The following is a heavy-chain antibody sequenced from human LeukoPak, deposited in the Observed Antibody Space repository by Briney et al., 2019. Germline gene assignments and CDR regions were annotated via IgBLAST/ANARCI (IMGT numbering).Heavy chain of an antibody. CDR3: AREGQWGPHSPGNYHYMDV. CDR2: ISYDGSDE. J-gene: IGHJ6*03. Sequence: PGGSLRLSCGASGFISNMYAIHWVRQAPGKGLEWVAVISYDGSDEKYADFVKGRFTISRDSYKNTLSLQMNSLRVEDTAVYYCAREGQWGPHSPGNYHYMDVWGRGTTVTVSS. V-gene: IGHV3-30*04. CDR1: GFISNMYA. D-gene: IGHD6-19*01.